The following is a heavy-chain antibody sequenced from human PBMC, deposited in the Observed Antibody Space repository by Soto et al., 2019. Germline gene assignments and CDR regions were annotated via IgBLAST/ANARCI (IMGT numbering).Heavy chain of an antibody. Sequence: QITLKESGPTLVKPTQTLTLTCTFSGFSLSTSGVGVGWIRQPPGKALEWLALIYWDDPKRYSPSRKSRLHITTDTSKNQVVLTMTNMDPVDTSTYYCAPEKTYYDILTGYYNGFLNYSMAVWGQGTTFTVSS. CDR3: APEKTYYDILTGYYNGFLNYSMAV. J-gene: IGHJ6*02. V-gene: IGHV2-5*02. CDR2: IYWDDPK. D-gene: IGHD3-9*01. CDR1: GFSLSTSGVG.